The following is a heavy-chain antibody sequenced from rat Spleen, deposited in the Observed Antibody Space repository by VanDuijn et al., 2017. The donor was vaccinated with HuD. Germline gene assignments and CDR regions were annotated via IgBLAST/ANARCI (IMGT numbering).Heavy chain of an antibody. J-gene: IGHJ2*01. CDR2: FSYDGSST. Sequence: EVQLVESGGGLVQSGRSLKLSCAASGFTFSDYYMAWIRQAPTKGLEWVATFSYDGSSTYYRDSVKGRFTISRDNAKNTLYLQMDMLRSDDTATYYCAKRSGKNYVYNYFDYGGQGVMVTVS. CDR3: AKRSGKNYVYNYFDY. D-gene: IGHD1-9*01. V-gene: IGHV5-29*01. CDR1: GFTFSDYY.